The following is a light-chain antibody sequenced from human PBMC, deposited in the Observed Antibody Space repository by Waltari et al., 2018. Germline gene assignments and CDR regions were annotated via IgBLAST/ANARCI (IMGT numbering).Light chain of an antibody. V-gene: IGLV1-44*01. CDR3: STWDDRLTGVV. Sequence: QSVLAQPPSASGTPGQRITISCSGSNSNIGSNTVNWYQQFPGTAPRLLIYSNKRRPSDVPDRLSASKSGSAAALAISGLHSEDEADYYCSTWDDRLTGVVFGGGTKVTVL. CDR1: NSNIGSNT. CDR2: SNK. J-gene: IGLJ2*01.